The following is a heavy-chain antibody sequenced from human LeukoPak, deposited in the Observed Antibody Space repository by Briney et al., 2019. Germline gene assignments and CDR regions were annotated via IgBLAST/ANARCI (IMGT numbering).Heavy chain of an antibody. Sequence: PGGSLRLSCAASGFTFSSYWMHWVRQAPGKGLVWVSRINSDGSSTSYAGSVKGRFTISRDNAKNTLYLQMNSLRAEDTAVYYCASQPVGYCSSTSCYRGYYMDVWGKGTTVTVSS. CDR2: INSDGSST. CDR3: ASQPVGYCSSTSCYRGYYMDV. CDR1: GFTFSSYW. J-gene: IGHJ6*03. V-gene: IGHV3-74*01. D-gene: IGHD2-2*02.